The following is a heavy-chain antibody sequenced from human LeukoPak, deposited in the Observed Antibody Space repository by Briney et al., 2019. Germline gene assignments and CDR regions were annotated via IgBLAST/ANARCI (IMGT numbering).Heavy chain of an antibody. CDR3: ARDRYSGAYSFDY. Sequence: ASVKVSCKASGYTFTNFGVSWVRQAPGQGLEWMVWISAYNGNTDFAQKFQGRVTLTIETSTATAYMDLRSLKSDDTAVYYCARDRYSGAYSFDYWGHGTLVTVSS. V-gene: IGHV1-18*01. CDR1: GYTFTNFG. D-gene: IGHD5-12*01. J-gene: IGHJ4*01. CDR2: ISAYNGNT.